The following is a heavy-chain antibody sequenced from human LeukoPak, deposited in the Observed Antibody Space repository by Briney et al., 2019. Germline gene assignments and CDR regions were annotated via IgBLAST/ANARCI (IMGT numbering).Heavy chain of an antibody. D-gene: IGHD2-2*01. CDR3: TTDGDCSSTSCPSPSSY. CDR1: GFTFSNAW. J-gene: IGHJ4*02. V-gene: IGHV3-15*01. Sequence: GGSLRLSCAASGFTFSNAWMSWVRQAPGKGLEWVGRIKSKTDGGTTDYAAPVKGRFTISRDDSKNTLYQQMNSLKTEDTAVYYCTTDGDCSSTSCPSPSSYWGQGTLVTVSS. CDR2: IKSKTDGGTT.